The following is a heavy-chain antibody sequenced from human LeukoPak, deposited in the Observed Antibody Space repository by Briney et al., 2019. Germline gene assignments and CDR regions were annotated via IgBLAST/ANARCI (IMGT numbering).Heavy chain of an antibody. Sequence: GGSLRLSCAASGFTFSSYAMHWVRQAPGKGLEWVAVISYDGSNKYYADSVKGRFTISRDNSKNTLYLQMNSLRAEDTAVYYCARGRGGTTVTLFDYWGQGTLVTVSS. CDR1: GFTFSSYA. J-gene: IGHJ4*02. CDR2: ISYDGSNK. V-gene: IGHV3-30*04. D-gene: IGHD4-17*01. CDR3: ARGRGGTTVTLFDY.